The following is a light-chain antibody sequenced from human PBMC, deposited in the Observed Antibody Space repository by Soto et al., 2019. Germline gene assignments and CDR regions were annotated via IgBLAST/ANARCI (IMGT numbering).Light chain of an antibody. V-gene: IGKV1-39*01. CDR3: QHNYGTPA. J-gene: IGKJ5*01. Sequence: DIQMTQSPSSLSASVGDTVIITCRASQTISSPLSWYQQKPGQVPELLIYATSRLQSGVPSRFSGSRSGTDFIITISSLQPEDFATYYCQHNYGTPAFGQGTRLEIK. CDR1: QTISSP. CDR2: ATS.